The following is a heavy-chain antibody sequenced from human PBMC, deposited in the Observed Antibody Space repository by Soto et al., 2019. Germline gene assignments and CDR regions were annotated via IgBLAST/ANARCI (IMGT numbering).Heavy chain of an antibody. Sequence: ASVKVSCKASGYTFTSYGISWVRQAPGQGLEWMGWISAYNGNTNYAQKLKGRVTMTTDTSTSTAYMKLRSLRSDDTAVYYCAVEVSGYIFDRHYGMDVWGQGTTVTVSS. J-gene: IGHJ6*02. V-gene: IGHV1-18*01. D-gene: IGHD5-18*01. CDR3: AVEVSGYIFDRHYGMDV. CDR2: ISAYNGNT. CDR1: GYTFTSYG.